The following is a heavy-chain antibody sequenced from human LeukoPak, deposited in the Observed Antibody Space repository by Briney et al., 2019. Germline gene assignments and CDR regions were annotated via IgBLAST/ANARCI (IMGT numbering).Heavy chain of an antibody. CDR2: ISPSGGST. D-gene: IGHD3-22*01. J-gene: IGHJ4*02. V-gene: IGHV1-46*01. CDR3: ARAAYYYDSKEDY. Sequence: ASVRVSCKAFGYTFTSNYMHWVRQAPGQGPEWMGVISPSGGSTTYAQKFQGRVTLTRDMSTSTDYLELSSLRSEDTAVYYCARAAYYYDSKEDYWGQGTLVTVSS. CDR1: GYTFTSNY.